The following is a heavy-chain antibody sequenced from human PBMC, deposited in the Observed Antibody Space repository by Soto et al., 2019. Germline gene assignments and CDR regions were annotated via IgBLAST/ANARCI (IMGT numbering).Heavy chain of an antibody. CDR2: ISWNSGSI. Sequence: GGSLRLSCAASGFTFDDYAMHWVRQAPGKGLEWVSGISWNSGSIGYADSVKGRFTISRDNAKNSLYLQMNSLRAEDTALYYCAKDGAAVKRYYYYYMDVWGKGTTVTVSS. CDR3: AKDGAAVKRYYYYYMDV. V-gene: IGHV3-9*01. CDR1: GFTFDDYA. D-gene: IGHD1-26*01. J-gene: IGHJ6*03.